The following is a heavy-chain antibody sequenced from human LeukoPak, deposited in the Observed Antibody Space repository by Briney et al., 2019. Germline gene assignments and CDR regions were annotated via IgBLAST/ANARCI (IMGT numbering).Heavy chain of an antibody. J-gene: IGHJ5*02. CDR1: GYTFTGYY. V-gene: IGHV1-3*01. Sequence: GASVKVSCKASGYTFTGYYMHWVRQAPGQRLEWMGWINAGNGNTKYSQKFQGRVTITRDTSASTAYMELSSLRSEDTAVYYCARDDNYYGSGSVKFDPWGQGTLVTVSS. CDR2: INAGNGNT. D-gene: IGHD3-10*01. CDR3: ARDDNYYGSGSVKFDP.